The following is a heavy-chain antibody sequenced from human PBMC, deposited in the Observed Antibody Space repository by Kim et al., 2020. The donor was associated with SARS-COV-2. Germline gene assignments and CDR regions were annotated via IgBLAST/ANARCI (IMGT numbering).Heavy chain of an antibody. CDR3: ARRRDAYTYPFDY. D-gene: IGHD2-2*01. J-gene: IGHJ4*02. CDR1: GFTFSSYW. CDR2: IDKEGSEQ. V-gene: IGHV3-7*05. Sequence: GGSLRLSCAASGFTFSSYWMSWVRQAPGKGLEWVANIDKEGSEQNYVGSVKGRFTISRDNAKNSLYLQMNSLRVEDTAVYYCARRRDAYTYPFDYWGQGTPVTVSS.